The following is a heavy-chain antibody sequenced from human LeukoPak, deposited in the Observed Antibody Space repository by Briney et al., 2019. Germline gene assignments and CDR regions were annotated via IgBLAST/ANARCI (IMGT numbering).Heavy chain of an antibody. J-gene: IGHJ4*02. V-gene: IGHV3-53*01. CDR3: ARRAGAYSHPYDY. D-gene: IGHD4/OR15-4a*01. Sequence: GGSLRLSCTVSGFTVTSNSMSWVRQAPGKGLEWGSFIYSGSTHYSDSVKGRFTISRDNSKNTLYLQMNSLRAEDTAVYYCARRAGAYSHPYDYWGQGTLVTVSS. CDR2: IYSGST. CDR1: GFTVTSNS.